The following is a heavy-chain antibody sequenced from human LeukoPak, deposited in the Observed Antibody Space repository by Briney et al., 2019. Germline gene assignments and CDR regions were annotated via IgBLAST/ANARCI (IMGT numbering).Heavy chain of an antibody. CDR1: GSTFTGYY. Sequence: GASVKVSCKASGSTFTGYYMHWVRQAPGQGLEWMGWINPNSGGTNYAQKFQGRVTMTRDTSISTAYMELSSLRSEDTAVYYCARAYCSSTSCEEYFQHWGQGTLVTVSS. D-gene: IGHD2-2*01. CDR2: INPNSGGT. CDR3: ARAYCSSTSCEEYFQH. V-gene: IGHV1-2*02. J-gene: IGHJ1*01.